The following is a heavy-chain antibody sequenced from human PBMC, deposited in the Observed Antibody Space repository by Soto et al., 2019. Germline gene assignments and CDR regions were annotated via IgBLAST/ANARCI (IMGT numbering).Heavy chain of an antibody. J-gene: IGHJ2*01. CDR3: ARDGRGSGTSYYFDL. Sequence: QVQLVQSGGEVQKPGASVKVSCRASGYTFTSYSINWVRQAPGQGLEWMGWINTYNGNTKFAQKLQGRVSMTTDSSTNTAYMELRSLRFDDTAVYYGARDGRGSGTSYYFDLWGRGTLVTVSS. V-gene: IGHV1-18*01. CDR2: INTYNGNT. CDR1: GYTFTSYS. D-gene: IGHD1-26*01.